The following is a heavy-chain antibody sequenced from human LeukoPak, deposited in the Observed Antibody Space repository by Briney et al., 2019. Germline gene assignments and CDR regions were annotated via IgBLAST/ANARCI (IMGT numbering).Heavy chain of an antibody. CDR2: FDPEDGET. V-gene: IGHV1-24*01. J-gene: IGHJ4*02. CDR1: GYTLTELS. Sequence: ASVKVSCKVSGYTLTELSMHWVRQAPGKGLEWMGGFDPEDGETIYAQKFQGRVTMTKDTSTDTAYMELSSLRSEDTAVYYCAASSLFGELFFDYWGQGTLVTVSS. CDR3: AASSLFGELFFDY. D-gene: IGHD3-10*02.